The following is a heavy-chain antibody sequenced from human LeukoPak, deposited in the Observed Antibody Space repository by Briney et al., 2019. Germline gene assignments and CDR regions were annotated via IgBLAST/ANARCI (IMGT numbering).Heavy chain of an antibody. CDR2: IYTSGST. Sequence: SETLSLTCTVSGGSISSYYWSWIRQPPGKGLEWIGYIYTSGSTNYNPSLKSRVTMSVDTSKNQFSLKLSSVTAADTAVYYCARDMTTVTTFYYYYGMDVWGQGTTVTVSS. V-gene: IGHV4-4*08. D-gene: IGHD4-17*01. J-gene: IGHJ6*02. CDR3: ARDMTTVTTFYYYYGMDV. CDR1: GGSISSYY.